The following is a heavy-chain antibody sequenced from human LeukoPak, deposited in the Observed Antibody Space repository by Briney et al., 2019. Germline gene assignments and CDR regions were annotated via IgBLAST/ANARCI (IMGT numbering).Heavy chain of an antibody. Sequence: GGSLRLSCAASGFTFSVYAMTWVRQAPGKGLEWVSAISGSGGSTYYADSVKGRFTISRDNSKNTLYLQMNSLRAEDTAVYYCATSDGGSFDYWGQGTLVTVSS. CDR2: ISGSGGST. V-gene: IGHV3-23*01. D-gene: IGHD4-23*01. J-gene: IGHJ4*02. CDR1: GFTFSVYA. CDR3: ATSDGGSFDY.